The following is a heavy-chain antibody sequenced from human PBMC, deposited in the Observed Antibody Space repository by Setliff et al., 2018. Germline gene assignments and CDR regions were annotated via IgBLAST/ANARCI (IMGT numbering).Heavy chain of an antibody. J-gene: IGHJ6*02. D-gene: IGHD5-12*01. Sequence: PSETLSLTCTVSGGSISPYFWSWIRQSPGKGLEWIGYIYHNGNTNFNPSLKTRVTMSVDTSQNQFALNLRSVTAADSAVYYCARDRTAYAYGPDVWGQGTTVTVSS. CDR3: ARDRTAYAYGPDV. V-gene: IGHV4-59*01. CDR1: GGSISPYF. CDR2: IYHNGNT.